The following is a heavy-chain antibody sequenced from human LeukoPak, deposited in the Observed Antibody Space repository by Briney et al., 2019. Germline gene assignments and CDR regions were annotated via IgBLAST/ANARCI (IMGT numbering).Heavy chain of an antibody. CDR1: GFTFSDYY. CDR3: AKDPMLYYYDSSGYPDY. V-gene: IGHV3-11*01. CDR2: MSGSGSNI. D-gene: IGHD3-22*01. J-gene: IGHJ4*02. Sequence: PGGSLRLSCAASGFTFSDYYMNWIRQAPGKGLEWVSCMSGSGSNIYYAGSVKGRFTISRDNSKNTLYLQMNSLRAEDTAVYYCAKDPMLYYYDSSGYPDYWGQGTLVTVSS.